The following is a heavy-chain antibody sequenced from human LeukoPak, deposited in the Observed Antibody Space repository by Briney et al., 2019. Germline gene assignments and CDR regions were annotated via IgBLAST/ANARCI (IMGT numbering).Heavy chain of an antibody. Sequence: ASVKVSCKASGYTFTSYGISWVRQAPGQGLEWVGWISAYNGNTNYAQKLQGRVTMTTDTSTSTAYMDLRSLRSDDTAVYYCARVRNSGFRYVDSWGQGTLVTVSS. CDR2: ISAYNGNT. CDR1: GYTFTSYG. V-gene: IGHV1-18*01. CDR3: ARVRNSGFRYVDS. D-gene: IGHD5-12*01. J-gene: IGHJ4*02.